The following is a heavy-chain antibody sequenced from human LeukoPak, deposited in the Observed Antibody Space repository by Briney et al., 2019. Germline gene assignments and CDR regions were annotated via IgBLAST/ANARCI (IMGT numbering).Heavy chain of an antibody. V-gene: IGHV4-59*01. CDR3: ARVSAPLTLPHFEF. J-gene: IGHJ4*01. Sequence: SETLSLTCSVSGDSITTFYWSWIRQPPGKRLEWIASISDTESTNYNPSLKSRVTMSRDTSRNKFSLRLNAVIPADMAVYYCARVSAPLTLPHFEFWGHGILVTVSS. CDR1: GDSITTFY. CDR2: ISDTEST.